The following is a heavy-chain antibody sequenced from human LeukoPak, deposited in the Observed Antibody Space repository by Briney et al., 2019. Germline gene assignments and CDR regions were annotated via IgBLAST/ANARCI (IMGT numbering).Heavy chain of an antibody. CDR3: ARGAFSSSGNYYYYYMDV. V-gene: IGHV1-2*02. J-gene: IGHJ6*03. CDR2: INPNSGGT. D-gene: IGHD6-6*01. Sequence: ASVTVSCKASGYTFTGYYMHWVRQAPGQGLEWMGWINPNSGGTNYAQKFQGRVTMTRDTSLSTAYMELSRLRSDDTAVYYCARGAFSSSGNYYYYYMDVWGKGTTVTVSS. CDR1: GYTFTGYY.